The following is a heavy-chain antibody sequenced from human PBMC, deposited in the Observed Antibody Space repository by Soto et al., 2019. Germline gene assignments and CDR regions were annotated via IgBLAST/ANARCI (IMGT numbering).Heavy chain of an antibody. Sequence: QVQLVQSGAEVKKPGSSVKVSCKASGGTFSSYAISWVRQAPGQGLEWMGGIIPIFGTANYAQKFQGRVTITADESTSTAYMELSSLRSEDTAVYYCARDRMPNTNYYYYGMDVWGQGTTVTVSS. J-gene: IGHJ6*02. CDR1: GGTFSSYA. V-gene: IGHV1-69*01. CDR2: IIPIFGTA. CDR3: ARDRMPNTNYYYYGMDV. D-gene: IGHD2-2*01.